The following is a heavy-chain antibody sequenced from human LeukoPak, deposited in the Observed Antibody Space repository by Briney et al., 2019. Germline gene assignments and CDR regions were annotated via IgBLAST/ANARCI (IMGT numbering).Heavy chain of an antibody. Sequence: SETLSLTCAVYGGSFSSYYWGWIRQPPGKGLEWIGSIYYSGSTYYNPSLKSRVTISVDTSKNQFSLKLSSVTAADTAVYYCAGRGPEYCSGGSCYSNGGGFDYWGQGTLVTVSS. V-gene: IGHV4-39*07. CDR3: AGRGPEYCSGGSCYSNGGGFDY. CDR1: GGSFSSYY. CDR2: IYYSGST. D-gene: IGHD2-15*01. J-gene: IGHJ4*02.